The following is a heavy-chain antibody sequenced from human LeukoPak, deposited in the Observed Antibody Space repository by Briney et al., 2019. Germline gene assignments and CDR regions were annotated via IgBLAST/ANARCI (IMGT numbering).Heavy chain of an antibody. CDR3: AKGGGAPPYYYYGMDV. V-gene: IGHV3-23*01. D-gene: IGHD3-16*01. CDR2: ISGSGGST. J-gene: IGHJ6*02. Sequence: GGSLRLTCAASGFTFSSYAMSWVRQAPGKGLEWVSAISGSGGSTYYADSVEGRFTISRDNSKNTLYLQMNSLRAEDTAVYYCAKGGGAPPYYYYGMDVWGQGTTVTVAS. CDR1: GFTFSSYA.